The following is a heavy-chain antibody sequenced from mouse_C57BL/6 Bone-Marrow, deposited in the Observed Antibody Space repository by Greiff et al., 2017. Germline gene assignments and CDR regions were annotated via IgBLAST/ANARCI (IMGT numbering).Heavy chain of an antibody. CDR3: ARSPLYRDYAMDY. J-gene: IGHJ4*01. CDR2: INPYNGDT. CDR1: GYSFTGYF. V-gene: IGHV1-20*01. D-gene: IGHD1-1*01. Sequence: EVQLQQSGPELVKPGDSVKISCKASGYSFTGYFMNWVMQSHGKSLEWIGRINPYNGDTFYIQKFKGKATLTVDKSSSTAHMELRSLTSEDSAVYYCARSPLYRDYAMDYWGQGTSVTVSS.